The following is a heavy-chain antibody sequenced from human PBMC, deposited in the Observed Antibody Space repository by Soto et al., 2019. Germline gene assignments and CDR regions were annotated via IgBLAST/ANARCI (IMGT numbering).Heavy chain of an antibody. CDR1: GFTFNRYG. D-gene: IGHD6-13*01. V-gene: IGHV3-30*18. J-gene: IGHJ6*02. CDR2: IAYGGSNK. Sequence: GGSLRLSCAASGFTFNRYGMHWVRQAQGKGLEWVAVIAYGGSNKYYADSVKGRFTISRDNSKNTLYLQMNSLRAEDTAVYYCAKDQGSKQRYSSSWYKVDYYGMDVWGQGTTVTVSS. CDR3: AKDQGSKQRYSSSWYKVDYYGMDV.